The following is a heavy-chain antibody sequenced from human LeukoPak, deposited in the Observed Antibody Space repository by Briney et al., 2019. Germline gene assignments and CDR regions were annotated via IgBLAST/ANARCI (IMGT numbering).Heavy chain of an antibody. CDR1: GFTFSSYT. CDR2: ITTSDGNT. D-gene: IGHD5-24*01. Sequence: GGSLRLSCAASGFTFSSYTMSWVRQAPGKGLEWVSTITTSDGNTYYADSVKGRFTVSRDNSKNTLYLQMNSLRAEDTAIYYCTRVGYIDEGIDYWGQGTLVTVSS. J-gene: IGHJ4*02. V-gene: IGHV3-23*01. CDR3: TRVGYIDEGIDY.